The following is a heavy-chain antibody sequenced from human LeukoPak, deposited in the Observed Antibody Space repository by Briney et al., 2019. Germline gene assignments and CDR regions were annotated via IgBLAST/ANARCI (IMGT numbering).Heavy chain of an antibody. CDR3: AREPYCSGGSCYPLDGMDV. CDR1: GGSFSGYY. J-gene: IGHJ6*02. Sequence: SETLSLTCAVYGGSFSGYYWSWIRQPPGKGLEWTGEINHSGSTNYNPSLKSRVTISVDTSKNQFSLKLSSVTAADTAVYYRAREPYCSGGSCYPLDGMDVWGQGTTVTVSS. CDR2: INHSGST. D-gene: IGHD2-15*01. V-gene: IGHV4-34*01.